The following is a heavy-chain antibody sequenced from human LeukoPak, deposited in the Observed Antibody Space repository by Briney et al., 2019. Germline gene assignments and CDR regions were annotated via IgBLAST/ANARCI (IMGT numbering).Heavy chain of an antibody. J-gene: IGHJ6*03. CDR3: ARAPYGSGSYYMDV. CDR2: ISAYNGNT. Sequence: ASVKVSCKASGYTFTSYGISWVRQAPGQGLEWMGWISAYNGNTNYAQKFQGRVTMTRNTSISTAYMELSSLRSEDTAVYYCARAPYGSGSYYMDVWGKGTTVTISS. D-gene: IGHD3-10*01. CDR1: GYTFTSYG. V-gene: IGHV1-18*01.